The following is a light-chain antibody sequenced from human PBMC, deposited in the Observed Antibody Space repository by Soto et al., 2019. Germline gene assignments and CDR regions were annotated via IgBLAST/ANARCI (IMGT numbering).Light chain of an antibody. CDR3: QQYGSSPRT. J-gene: IGKJ1*01. Sequence: EIVLTQSPGTLSLSPGDRATLSCRASQSVSSSYLAWYQQKPGQAPRILIYVASIRATGIPDRFSGSGSGTDFTLTIRRLEPEDFAVYYCQQYGSSPRTFGQGTKVEVK. CDR1: QSVSSSY. V-gene: IGKV3-20*01. CDR2: VAS.